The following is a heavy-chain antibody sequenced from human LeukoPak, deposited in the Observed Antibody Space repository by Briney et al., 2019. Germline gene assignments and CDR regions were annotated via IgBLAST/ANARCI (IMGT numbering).Heavy chain of an antibody. J-gene: IGHJ4*02. Sequence: FQGRVTMTRDTSTSTVYMELSSLRSEDTAVYYCARADGGGVRGPLSYWGQGTLVTVSS. CDR3: ARADGGGVRGPLSY. D-gene: IGHD3-10*01. V-gene: IGHV1-46*01.